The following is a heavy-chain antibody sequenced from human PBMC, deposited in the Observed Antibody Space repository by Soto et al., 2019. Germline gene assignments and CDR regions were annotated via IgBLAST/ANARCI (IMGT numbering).Heavy chain of an antibody. Sequence: WWSLRLSCVASGFTVSSNYMSWVRQAPGKELEWVSVIYSGGSTYYADSVKGRFTISRDNSKNTLYLQMNSLRAEDTAVYYCAREDRSYGDYYYYGMDVWGQGTTVTVSS. CDR1: GFTVSSNY. D-gene: IGHD1-26*01. CDR2: IYSGGST. V-gene: IGHV3-53*01. J-gene: IGHJ6*02. CDR3: AREDRSYGDYYYYGMDV.